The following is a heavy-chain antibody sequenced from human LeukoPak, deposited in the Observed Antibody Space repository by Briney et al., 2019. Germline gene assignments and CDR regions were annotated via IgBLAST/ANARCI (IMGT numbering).Heavy chain of an antibody. J-gene: IGHJ4*02. CDR3: ARDKWLQGGVFDY. V-gene: IGHV3-7*01. D-gene: IGHD5-24*01. Sequence: PGGSLRLSCAASGFTFSSYWMSWVRQAPEKGLEWVANIKQDGSEKYYVDSVKGRFTISRDNAKNSLYLQMNSLRAEDTAVYYCARDKWLQGGVFDYWGQGTLVTVSS. CDR1: GFTFSSYW. CDR2: IKQDGSEK.